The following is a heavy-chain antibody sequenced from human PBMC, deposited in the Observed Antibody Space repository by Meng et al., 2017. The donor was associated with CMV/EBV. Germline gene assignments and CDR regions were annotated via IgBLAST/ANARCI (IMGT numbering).Heavy chain of an antibody. CDR3: ARDQTYYDFWSGYHEYNWFDP. J-gene: IGHJ5*02. Sequence: SETLSLTCAVSGGSISSSNWWSWVRQPPGKGLEWIGEIYHSGSTNYNPSLKSRVTISVDKSKNQFSLKLSSVTAADTAVYYCARDQTYYDFWSGYHEYNWFDPWGQGTLVTVSS. V-gene: IGHV4-4*02. D-gene: IGHD3-3*01. CDR2: IYHSGST. CDR1: GGSISSSNW.